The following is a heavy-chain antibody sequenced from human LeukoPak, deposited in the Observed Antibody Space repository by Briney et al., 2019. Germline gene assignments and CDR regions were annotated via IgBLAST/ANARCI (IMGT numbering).Heavy chain of an antibody. Sequence: GGSLRLSCAASGFTFSSYSMNWVRQAPGKGLEWVSYISSSSSTIYYADSVKGRFTISRDNAKNSLYLQMNSLRAEDTAVYYCARSRYSSGDYWGQGTLVTVSS. CDR1: GFTFSSYS. V-gene: IGHV3-48*01. CDR3: ARSRYSSGDY. J-gene: IGHJ4*02. D-gene: IGHD5-18*01. CDR2: ISSSSSTI.